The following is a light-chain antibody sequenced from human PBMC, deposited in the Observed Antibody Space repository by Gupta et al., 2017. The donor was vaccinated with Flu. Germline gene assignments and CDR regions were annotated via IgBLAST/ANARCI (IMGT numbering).Light chain of an antibody. CDR3: QRLNGYPL. V-gene: IGKV1-9*01. CDR2: AAS. J-gene: IGKJ4*01. Sequence: SPSFLSAYVGDRVTITCRASQGISTYLAWYQQKAGKAPKLLIYAASTLQSGVPSRFSGSGSGTEFTLTISSLQPEDFATYYWQRLNGYPLFGGGTKVEIK. CDR1: QGISTY.